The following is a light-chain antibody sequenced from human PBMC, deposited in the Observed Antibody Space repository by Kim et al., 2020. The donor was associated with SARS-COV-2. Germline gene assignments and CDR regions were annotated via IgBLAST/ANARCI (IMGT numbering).Light chain of an antibody. Sequence: PGHTARIPCARYKLGDKYVSWYQQKPGQSPGVVIYQDNQRPSGIPERFSGSNSGNTATLTISGTQGMDEADYYCQAWDSSTHSYVFGAGTKVTVL. CDR3: QAWDSSTHSYV. V-gene: IGLV3-1*01. J-gene: IGLJ1*01. CDR2: QDN. CDR1: KLGDKY.